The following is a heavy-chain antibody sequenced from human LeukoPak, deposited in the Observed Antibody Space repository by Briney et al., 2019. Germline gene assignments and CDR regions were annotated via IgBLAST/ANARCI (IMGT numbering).Heavy chain of an antibody. CDR2: ISGSGGST. J-gene: IGHJ6*03. D-gene: IGHD2-21*02. CDR3: AREGRGGDRYYYYYMDV. Sequence: GSLRLSCAASGFTFSSYAMSWVRQAPGKGLEWVSAISGSGGSTYYADSVKGRFTISRDNSKNTLYLQMNSLRAEDTAVYYCAREGRGGDRYYYYYMDVWGKGTTVTVSS. CDR1: GFTFSSYA. V-gene: IGHV3-23*01.